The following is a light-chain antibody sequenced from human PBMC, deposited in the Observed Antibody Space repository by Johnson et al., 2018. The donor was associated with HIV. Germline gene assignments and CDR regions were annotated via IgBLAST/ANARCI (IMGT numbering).Light chain of an antibody. CDR2: DNN. J-gene: IGLJ1*01. CDR3: GTWASSQVV. Sequence: APGQKVTISCSGSSSNIGNNYVSWYQQLPGTAPKLLIYDNNKRPSGIPDRFSGSKSGTSATLGITGLQTGDEADYYCGTWASSQVVFGTGTKVTVL. V-gene: IGLV1-51*01. CDR1: SSNIGNNY.